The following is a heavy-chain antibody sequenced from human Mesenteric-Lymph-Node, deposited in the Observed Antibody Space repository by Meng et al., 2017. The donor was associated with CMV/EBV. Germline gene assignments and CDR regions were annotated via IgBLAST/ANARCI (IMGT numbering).Heavy chain of an antibody. Sequence: GESLKISCAASGFTFSSYWMSWVRQAPGKGLEWVAFIRYDGSNKYHTDSVKGRFTISRDNSKNTLYLQMNSLRAEDTGVYYCAKDVPSWTFDIWGQGTMVTVSS. CDR1: GFTFSSYW. CDR2: IRYDGSNK. CDR3: AKDVPSWTFDI. D-gene: IGHD1-1*01. J-gene: IGHJ3*02. V-gene: IGHV3-30*02.